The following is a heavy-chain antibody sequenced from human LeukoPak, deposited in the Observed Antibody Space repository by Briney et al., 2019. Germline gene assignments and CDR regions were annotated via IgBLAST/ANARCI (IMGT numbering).Heavy chain of an antibody. V-gene: IGHV1-2*02. Sequence: ASVKVSCKASGYTFTGYYMHWVRQAPGQGLEWMGWINPNSGGTNYAQKFQGRVTMTRDTSISTAYMELSRLRSDDTAVYYCARSQNTNGRSSDAFDIGGQGTMAT. J-gene: IGHJ3*02. CDR1: GYTFTGYY. D-gene: IGHD2-2*01. CDR2: INPNSGGT. CDR3: ARSQNTNGRSSDAFDI.